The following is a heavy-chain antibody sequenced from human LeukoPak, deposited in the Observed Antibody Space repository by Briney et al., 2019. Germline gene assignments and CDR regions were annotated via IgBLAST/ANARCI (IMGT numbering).Heavy chain of an antibody. CDR2: INWNGGST. CDR3: ARDGPLLYSSSWYTTVDY. D-gene: IGHD6-13*01. J-gene: IGHJ4*02. CDR1: GFTFDDYG. Sequence: GGSLRLSCAASGFTFDDYGMSWVRQAPGKGLEWVSGINWNGGSTGYADSVKGRFTISRDNAKNSPYLQMNSLRAEDTAVYYCARDGPLLYSSSWYTTVDYWGQGTLVTVSS. V-gene: IGHV3-20*04.